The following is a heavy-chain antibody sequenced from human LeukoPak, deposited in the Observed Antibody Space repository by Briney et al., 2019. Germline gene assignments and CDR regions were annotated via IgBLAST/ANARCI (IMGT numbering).Heavy chain of an antibody. CDR3: AKDHGWELPDDYFDY. Sequence: GGSLRLSCAASGFIFSSHGMNWVRQAPGKGLEWVSGISPSGDATFYADSVKGRFTISRDNSKNTLYLQMNSLRAEDTAVYYCAKDHGWELPDDYFDYWGQGTLVTVSS. CDR1: GFIFSSHG. V-gene: IGHV3-23*01. J-gene: IGHJ4*02. D-gene: IGHD1-26*01. CDR2: ISPSGDAT.